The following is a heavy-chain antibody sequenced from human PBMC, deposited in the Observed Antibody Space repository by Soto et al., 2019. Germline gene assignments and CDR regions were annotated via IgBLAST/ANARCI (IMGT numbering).Heavy chain of an antibody. CDR2: FDPEDGET. J-gene: IGHJ6*04. V-gene: IGHV1-24*01. CDR3: ATAYCISTSGDDQRYYYYGMDV. D-gene: IGHD2-2*01. CDR1: GYTLTELS. Sequence: GASVKVSCKVSGYTLTELSMHWVRQAPGKGLEWMGGFDPEDGETIYAQKFQGRVTMTEDTSTDTAYMELSSLRSEDTAVYYCATAYCISTSGDDQRYYYYGMDVWGKGTTVTVAS.